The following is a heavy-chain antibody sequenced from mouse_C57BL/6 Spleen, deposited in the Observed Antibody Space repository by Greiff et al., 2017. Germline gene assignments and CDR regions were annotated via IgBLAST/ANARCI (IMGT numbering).Heavy chain of an antibody. V-gene: IGHV5-17*01. Sequence: EVKLMESGGGLVKPGGSLKPSCAASGFTFSDYVMHWVRQAPEKGLEWVAYISSGSSTIYYADTVKGRFTIARDNAKNTLFLQMTSLRSEDTAMYYCARMDGSSPYFDYWGQGTTLTVSS. J-gene: IGHJ2*01. CDR1: GFTFSDYV. CDR3: ARMDGSSPYFDY. CDR2: ISSGSSTI. D-gene: IGHD1-1*01.